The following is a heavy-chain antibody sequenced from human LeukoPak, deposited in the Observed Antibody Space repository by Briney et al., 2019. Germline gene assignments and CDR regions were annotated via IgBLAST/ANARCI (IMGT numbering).Heavy chain of an antibody. CDR2: IWYDGSNK. CDR1: GFTFSSYG. V-gene: IGHV3-33*06. Sequence: GGSLRLSCAASGFTFSSYGMHWVRQAPGKGLEWVAVIWYDGSNKYYADSVKGRFTISRDNSKNTLYLQMNSLRAEDTAVYYCAKVRRPYYDILTGYYNAYYYYGMDVWGQGTTVTVSS. J-gene: IGHJ6*02. D-gene: IGHD3-9*01. CDR3: AKVRRPYYDILTGYYNAYYYYGMDV.